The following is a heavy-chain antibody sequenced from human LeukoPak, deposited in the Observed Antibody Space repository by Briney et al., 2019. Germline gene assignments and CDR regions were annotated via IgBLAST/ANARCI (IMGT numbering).Heavy chain of an antibody. J-gene: IGHJ4*02. CDR2: IYYSGST. CDR3: ARGIKVLRVGYNYINY. Sequence: SETLSLTCTVSGGSISSYYWSWIRQPPGKGLEWIWYIYYSGSTTYNPSLKSRVTISVDTSKNQVSLKLSSLTAAAAAVYSCARGIKVLRVGYNYINYWGQGNLVTVSS. CDR1: GGSISSYY. V-gene: IGHV4-59*01. D-gene: IGHD5-24*01.